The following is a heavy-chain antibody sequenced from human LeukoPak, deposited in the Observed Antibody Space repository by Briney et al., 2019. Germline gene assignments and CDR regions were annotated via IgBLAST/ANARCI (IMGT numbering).Heavy chain of an antibody. CDR3: ARDLRRRTGTSTNWFDP. V-gene: IGHV4-38-2*02. Sequence: SETLSLTCTVSGYSISSGYYWGWIRQPPGKGLEWIGSIYHSGSTYYSPSLKSRVTISVDTSKNQFSLKLSSVTAADTAVYYCARDLRRRTGTSTNWFDPWGQGTLVTVSS. D-gene: IGHD1/OR15-1a*01. CDR2: IYHSGST. J-gene: IGHJ5*02. CDR1: GYSISSGYY.